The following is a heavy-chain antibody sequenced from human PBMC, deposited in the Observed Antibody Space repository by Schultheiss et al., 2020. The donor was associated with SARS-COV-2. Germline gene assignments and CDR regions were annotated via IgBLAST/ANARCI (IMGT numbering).Heavy chain of an antibody. J-gene: IGHJ6*02. CDR2: ISGSGGST. Sequence: GESLKISCAASGFTFSSYAMSWVRQAPGKGLEWVSAISGSGGSTYYADSVKGRFTISRDNSKNTLYLQMNSLRAEDTAVYYCARDYLRIGYSSGWSPYYYYYGMDVWGQGTTVTVSS. V-gene: IGHV3-23*01. CDR3: ARDYLRIGYSSGWSPYYYYYGMDV. D-gene: IGHD6-19*01. CDR1: GFTFSSYA.